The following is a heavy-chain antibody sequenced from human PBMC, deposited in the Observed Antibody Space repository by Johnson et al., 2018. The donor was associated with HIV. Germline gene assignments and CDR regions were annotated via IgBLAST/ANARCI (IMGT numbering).Heavy chain of an antibody. CDR1: GFTFSTYA. J-gene: IGHJ3*02. CDR3: ARGGIIHDAFDI. Sequence: VTLVESGGGLVQPGGSLRLSCADSGFTFSTYAMHWVRQAPGQGLESVSGVRSNGGKTYYANSVKGRFTISRDNAKNSLYLQLSSLSAEDTAVYYCARGGIIHDAFDIWGQGTMVTVSS. D-gene: IGHD1-1*01. V-gene: IGHV3-64*01. CDR2: VRSNGGKT.